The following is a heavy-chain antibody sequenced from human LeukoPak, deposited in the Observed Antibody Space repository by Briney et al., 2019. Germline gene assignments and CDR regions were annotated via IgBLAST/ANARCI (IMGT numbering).Heavy chain of an antibody. V-gene: IGHV3-30*18. CDR3: AKEADNWYFDL. CDR1: GFTFSSYG. J-gene: IGHJ2*01. Sequence: GGSLRLSCAASGFTFSSYGMHWVRQAPGKGLEWVAVISYEGYNKYYADSVKGRFTISRDNSKNTLYLQMNSLRAEDTAVYYCAKEADNWYFDLWGPGTLVTVSS. CDR2: ISYEGYNK. D-gene: IGHD2-15*01.